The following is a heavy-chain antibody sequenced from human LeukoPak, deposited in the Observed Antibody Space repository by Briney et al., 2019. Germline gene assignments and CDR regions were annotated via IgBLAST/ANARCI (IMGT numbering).Heavy chain of an antibody. CDR1: GYTFTGYY. D-gene: IGHD6-13*01. Sequence: ASVKVSCKSSGYTFTGYYMHWVRQAPGQGREWRGWINSNIGGTHYAQKFQGRVSMTRDTSSSTAYMELSRLRSDDTAVYYCARGTAAAGTFPVDYWGQGTLVTVSS. CDR3: ARGTAAAGTFPVDY. V-gene: IGHV1-2*02. CDR2: INSNIGGT. J-gene: IGHJ4*02.